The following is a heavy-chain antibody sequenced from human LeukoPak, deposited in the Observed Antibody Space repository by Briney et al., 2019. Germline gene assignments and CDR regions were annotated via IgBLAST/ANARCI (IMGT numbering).Heavy chain of an antibody. CDR3: ASYGVTIFGVAIP. CDR2: ISDSGGSS. Sequence: GGSLRLSCAASGFTFSSYAMHWVRQAPGKGLEWVSAISDSGGSSYYADSVKGRFTISRDNSKNTLYLQMNSLRAEDTAVYYCASYGVTIFGVAIPWGQGTLVTVSS. D-gene: IGHD3-3*01. J-gene: IGHJ5*02. V-gene: IGHV3-23*01. CDR1: GFTFSSYA.